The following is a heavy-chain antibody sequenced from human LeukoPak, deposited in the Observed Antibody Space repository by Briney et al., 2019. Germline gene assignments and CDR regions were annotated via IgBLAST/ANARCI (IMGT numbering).Heavy chain of an antibody. Sequence: GGSLRLSCAASGFTFDDYGMSWVRQAPGKGLEWVSGINWNGGGTGYADSVKGRFTISRDNAKNSLYLQMNSLRAEDTALYYCARVGRNGDYFDYWGQGTLVTVSS. CDR1: GFTFDDYG. CDR2: INWNGGGT. D-gene: IGHD1-1*01. V-gene: IGHV3-20*04. J-gene: IGHJ4*02. CDR3: ARVGRNGDYFDY.